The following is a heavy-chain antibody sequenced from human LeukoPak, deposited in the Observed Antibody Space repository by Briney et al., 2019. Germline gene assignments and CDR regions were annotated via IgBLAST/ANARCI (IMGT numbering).Heavy chain of an antibody. CDR3: ARGFRYIGFAIAVPGTPYYFDY. D-gene: IGHD6-19*01. CDR2: IYYTGST. CDR1: GGPLSGYY. V-gene: IGHV4-59*12. Sequence: SETLSLTCGVYGGPLSGYYWSWIRQPPGKGLELIAYIYYTGSTNYNPSLKSRVTISVDTSRNQFSLKLRSVTAADTAVYYCARGFRYIGFAIAVPGTPYYFDYWGQGTLVTVSS. J-gene: IGHJ4*02.